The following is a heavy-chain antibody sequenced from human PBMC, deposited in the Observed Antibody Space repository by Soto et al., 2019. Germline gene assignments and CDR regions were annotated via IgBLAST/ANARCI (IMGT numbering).Heavy chain of an antibody. D-gene: IGHD1-1*01. CDR3: ARDWQTSGFVY. Sequence: QVQLVQSGAEVKKPAASVKISCKASGYTFTNYAIHWVRQAPGQGLECMGRINGGDEYTKHSQKFQGRVTITKDVSANIVYMEWSSLTSEDTAVYSCARDWQTSGFVYWGQGTQVTVS. V-gene: IGHV1-3*01. CDR1: GYTFTNYA. CDR2: INGGDEYT. J-gene: IGHJ4*02.